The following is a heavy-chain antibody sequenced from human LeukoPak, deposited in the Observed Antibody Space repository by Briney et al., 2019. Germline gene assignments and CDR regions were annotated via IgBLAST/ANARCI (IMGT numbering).Heavy chain of an antibody. J-gene: IGHJ5*02. Sequence: PSETLSLTCNVSGYSISRGYYWGWIRQPPGKGLEWIGSVHHTGSTYYNPSLRSRVSISVDKSTNHISLEVTSVTAADTAVYYCARDWGFGDSEDWFDPWGQGTPVTVSS. V-gene: IGHV4-38-2*02. CDR1: GYSISRGYY. D-gene: IGHD3-10*01. CDR2: VHHTGST. CDR3: ARDWGFGDSEDWFDP.